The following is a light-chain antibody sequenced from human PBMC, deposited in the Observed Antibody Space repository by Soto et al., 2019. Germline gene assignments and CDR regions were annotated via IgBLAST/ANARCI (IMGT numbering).Light chain of an antibody. CDR1: QSVSSN. V-gene: IGKV3-15*01. CDR3: HQYNNWPPWK. CDR2: GAS. Sequence: IVMTHSPATLSVSPWSRAPLSCRASQSVSSNLAWYQQKPGQAPRLLIYGASTRATGIPARFSGSGSGTEFTLTISSLQSEDYAVYYCHQYNNWPPWKFGQGTKVDIK. J-gene: IGKJ1*01.